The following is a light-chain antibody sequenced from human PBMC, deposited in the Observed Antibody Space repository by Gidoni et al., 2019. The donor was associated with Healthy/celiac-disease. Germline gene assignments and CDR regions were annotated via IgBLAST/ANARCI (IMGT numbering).Light chain of an antibody. V-gene: IGLV8-61*01. Sequence: QTVVTQEPSFSVSPGGTVTLTCGLSSGSVSTSYYPSWYQQTPGQAPRTLIYSTNTRSSGVPARFSGSILGNKAALTITWAQADDESDYYCVLYMGSGIWVFGGGTKLTVL. CDR3: VLYMGSGIWV. CDR2: STN. J-gene: IGLJ3*02. CDR1: SGSVSTSYY.